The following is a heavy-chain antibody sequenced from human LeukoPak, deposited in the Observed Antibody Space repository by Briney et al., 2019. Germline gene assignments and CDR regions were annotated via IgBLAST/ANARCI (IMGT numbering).Heavy chain of an antibody. D-gene: IGHD3-22*01. CDR2: ISSSSSTI. CDR1: GFTFSSYS. Sequence: PGGSLRLSCAASGFTFSSYSMNWVRQAPGKGLEWVSYISSSSSTIYYADSVKGRFTISRDNAQNSLYLQMNSLRAEDTAVYYCASGGPHYYDTSGYYGIDYWGQGSLVTVSS. V-gene: IGHV3-48*04. CDR3: ASGGPHYYDTSGYYGIDY. J-gene: IGHJ4*02.